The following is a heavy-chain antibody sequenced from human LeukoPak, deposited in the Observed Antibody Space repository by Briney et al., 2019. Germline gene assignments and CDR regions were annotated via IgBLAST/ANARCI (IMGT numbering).Heavy chain of an antibody. D-gene: IGHD6-13*01. CDR2: ISGRGGRT. V-gene: IGHV3-23*01. CDR1: GFTLSSYD. J-gene: IGHJ4*02. CDR3: VAEERDFDC. Sequence: GGSLRLSCAASGFTLSSYDMSWVRQAPGKGLAWVSAISGRGGRTYYADSVKGRFTISRDDPKNTLYLQMNSLRAEDTAVYYCVAEERDFDCWGQGVLVTVSS.